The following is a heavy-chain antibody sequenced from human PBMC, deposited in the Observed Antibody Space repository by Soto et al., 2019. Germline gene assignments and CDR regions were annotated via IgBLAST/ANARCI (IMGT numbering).Heavy chain of an antibody. D-gene: IGHD5-12*01. CDR2: LSSGGGST. Sequence: EAQLLESGGGSVQPGGSLRLSCAASGFTFSSHGMSWIRQAPGKGLEWISGLSSGGGSTYYVDSVKGRFTISRDNAKNTLDLIMKSLRVEDTALYYCARDGQYRTDGFDIWGQGTMVTVSS. V-gene: IGHV3-23*01. J-gene: IGHJ3*02. CDR1: GFTFSSHG. CDR3: ARDGQYRTDGFDI.